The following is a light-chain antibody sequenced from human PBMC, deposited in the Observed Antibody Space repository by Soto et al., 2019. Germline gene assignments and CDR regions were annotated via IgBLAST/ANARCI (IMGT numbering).Light chain of an antibody. V-gene: IGKV3-20*02. J-gene: IGKJ1*01. CDR2: GGS. CDR1: QAVNTR. CDR3: RQTLSFPPT. Sequence: EIVLTQSPATLSSFPGDRVTLSCRASQAVNTRLAWYQHKPGQAPRLLIYGGSSRATGIPVRFSGSGSETDFTLTITRLEPEDFATYYCRQTLSFPPTFGQGTKVDIK.